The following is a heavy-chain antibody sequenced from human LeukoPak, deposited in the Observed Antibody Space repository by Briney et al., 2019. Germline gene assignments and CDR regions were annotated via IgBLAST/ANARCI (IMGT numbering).Heavy chain of an antibody. CDR3: ARLGKTYYMDV. CDR2: LYHSGAA. J-gene: IGHJ6*03. V-gene: IGHV4-59*08. CDR1: GDSISNYY. Sequence: PAETVSLTCTVSGDSISNYYWTWIRQTPGKGLEWIGNLYHSGAADYNPSLKTRVTTSVDTSKDQFSLSLRSSTAADTAVYFCARLGKTYYMDVWGTGTTVTVSS. D-gene: IGHD1/OR15-1a*01.